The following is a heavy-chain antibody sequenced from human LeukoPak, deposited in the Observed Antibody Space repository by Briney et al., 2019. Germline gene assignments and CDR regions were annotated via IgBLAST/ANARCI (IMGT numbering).Heavy chain of an antibody. CDR1: GYTFTSYV. D-gene: IGHD6-19*01. J-gene: IGHJ4*02. CDR3: ARAKSAIAVAANGDY. CDR2: ISAYNGNT. V-gene: IGHV1-18*01. Sequence: ASVKVSCKASGYTFTSYVISWVRQAPGQGREWMGWISAYNGNTNYAQKLQGRVTMTTDTSTSTAYMELRSLRSDDTAVYYCARAKSAIAVAANGDYWGQGTLVTVSS.